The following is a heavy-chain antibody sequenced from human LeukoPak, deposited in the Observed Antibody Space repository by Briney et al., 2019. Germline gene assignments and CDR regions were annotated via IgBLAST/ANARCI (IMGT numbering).Heavy chain of an antibody. D-gene: IGHD2-2*01. CDR2: IYYSGST. V-gene: IGHV4-59*08. CDR3: ARRCSSTSCSFDY. J-gene: IGHJ4*02. CDR1: GGSISSYY. Sequence: SENLSLTCTVSGGSISSYYWSWIRQPPGKGLEWIGYIYYSGSTNYNPSLKSRVTISVDTSKNQFSLKLSSVTAADTAVYYCARRCSSTSCSFDYWGQGTLVTVSS.